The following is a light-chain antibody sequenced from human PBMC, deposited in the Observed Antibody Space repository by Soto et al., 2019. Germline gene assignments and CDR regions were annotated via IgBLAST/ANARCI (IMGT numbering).Light chain of an antibody. Sequence: QSALAQPRSVSESPGQSVTISCTGTSSDVGGYNYVSWYQQHPGKAPKLMIYDVNKRPSGVPDRFSGSKSGNTASLTISGLQAEDEADYYCCSYAGSYTLVFGTGTRSPS. V-gene: IGLV2-11*01. J-gene: IGLJ1*01. CDR3: CSYAGSYTLV. CDR2: DVN. CDR1: SSDVGGYNY.